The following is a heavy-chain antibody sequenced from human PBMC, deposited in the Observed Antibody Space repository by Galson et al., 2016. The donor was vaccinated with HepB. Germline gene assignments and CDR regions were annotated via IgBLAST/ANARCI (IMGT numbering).Heavy chain of an antibody. J-gene: IGHJ5*02. CDR1: GGSIYSGSYY. Sequence: SETLSLTCTVSGGSIYSGSYYWDWIRQSPGKGLEWIGTIYYTGNTYYNPSLKSRVTISIDTSKNHFSLKLNSVTAADTAVYYCARHQDERNWFDPWGQGTLVTVSS. CDR3: ARHQDERNWFDP. CDR2: IYYTGNT. V-gene: IGHV4-39*01. D-gene: IGHD2-15*01.